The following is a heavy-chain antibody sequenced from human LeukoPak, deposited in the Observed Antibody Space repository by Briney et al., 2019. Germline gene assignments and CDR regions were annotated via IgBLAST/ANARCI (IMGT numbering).Heavy chain of an antibody. J-gene: IGHJ6*02. D-gene: IGHD4-17*01. CDR2: IWYDGSNK. CDR3: ARLNGDPAYYYYYGMDV. Sequence: GGSLRLSCAASGFTFSDYYMSWVRQAPGKGLEWVAVIWYDGSNKYYADSVKGRFTISRDNSKNTLYLQMNSLRAEDTAVYYCARLNGDPAYYYYYGMDVWGQGTTVTVSS. CDR1: GFTFSDYY. V-gene: IGHV3-33*08.